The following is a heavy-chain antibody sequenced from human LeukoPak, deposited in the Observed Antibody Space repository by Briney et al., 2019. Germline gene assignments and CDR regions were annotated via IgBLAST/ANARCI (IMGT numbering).Heavy chain of an antibody. CDR1: GGSITSTNF. Sequence: PSETLSLTCGVSGGSITSTNFWSWVRQPPGGGLEGIGEISLAGRTRYNPSLKSRVNISIDESKNHLYLNLASVTAAATAVYYCSRESGPFCPFGHWGQGTLVAVTS. CDR2: ISLAGRT. D-gene: IGHD1-26*01. J-gene: IGHJ4*02. V-gene: IGHV4-4*02. CDR3: SRESGPFCPFGH.